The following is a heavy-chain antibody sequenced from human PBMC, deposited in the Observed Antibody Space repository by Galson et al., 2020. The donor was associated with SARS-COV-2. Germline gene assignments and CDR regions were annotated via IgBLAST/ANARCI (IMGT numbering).Heavy chain of an antibody. J-gene: IGHJ6*02. D-gene: IGHD3-22*01. Sequence: GGSLRLSCAASGFTFSSYAMHWVRQAPGTGLEWVAVISYDGSNKYYADSVKGRFTISRDNSKNTLYLQMNSLRAEDTAVYYCARELIDGMDGWGQGTTVTVSS. V-gene: IGHV3-30*04. CDR1: GFTFSSYA. CDR2: ISYDGSNK. CDR3: ARELIDGMDG.